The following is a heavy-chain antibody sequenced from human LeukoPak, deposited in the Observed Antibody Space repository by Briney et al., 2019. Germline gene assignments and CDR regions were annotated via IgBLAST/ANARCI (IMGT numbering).Heavy chain of an antibody. Sequence: PGGSLRLFCTASGITVGDYAMSWVRQAPGKGLEWIGFIRSKGYGGTTEYAASVKGRFTISRDDSKSIAYLQMNSLKTEDTAVYYCTSGHYYDSSGYDRDYWGQGTLVTVSS. CDR2: IRSKGYGGTT. V-gene: IGHV3-49*04. CDR3: TSGHYYDSSGYDRDY. CDR1: GITVGDYA. J-gene: IGHJ4*02. D-gene: IGHD3-22*01.